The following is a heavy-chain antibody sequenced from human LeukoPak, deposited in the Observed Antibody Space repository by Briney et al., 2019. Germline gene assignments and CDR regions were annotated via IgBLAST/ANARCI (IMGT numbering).Heavy chain of an antibody. Sequence: PSETLSLTCTVSGGSISSYHWSWIRQPPGEGLGWIGHIYYTGSTNYNPSLKSRVTISLDTSKNQFSLKLTSVTAADTAVYYCTRSLGVVIHGGMDVWGQGTTVTVSS. CDR3: TRSLGVVIHGGMDV. CDR2: IYYTGST. CDR1: GGSISSYH. J-gene: IGHJ6*02. V-gene: IGHV4-59*01. D-gene: IGHD3-3*01.